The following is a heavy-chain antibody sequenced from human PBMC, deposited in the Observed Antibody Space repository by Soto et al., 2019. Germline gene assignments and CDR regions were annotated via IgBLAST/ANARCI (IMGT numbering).Heavy chain of an antibody. CDR3: AREDYYYGSGSFYK. J-gene: IGHJ4*02. CDR2: IYYSGST. Sequence: SETLSLTCTVSGGSISSGDYYWSWIRQPPGKGLEWIGYIYYSGSTYYNPSLKSRVTISVDTSKNQFSLKLSSVTAADTAVYYCAREDYYYGSGSFYKWGQGTLVTVSS. CDR1: GGSISSGDYY. V-gene: IGHV4-30-4*01. D-gene: IGHD3-10*01.